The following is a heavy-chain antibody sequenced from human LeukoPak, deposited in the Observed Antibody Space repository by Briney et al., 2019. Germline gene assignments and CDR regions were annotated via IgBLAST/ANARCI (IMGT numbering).Heavy chain of an antibody. J-gene: IGHJ4*02. CDR1: GGSISSYY. CDR2: IYYSGST. D-gene: IGHD3-22*01. V-gene: IGHV4-59*01. Sequence: SETPSLTCTVSGGSISSYYWSWIRQPPGKGLEWIGYIYYSGSTNCNPSLKSRVTISVDTSKNQFSLKLSSVTAADTAVYYCARGLYYYDSSGPAAYWGQGTLVTVSS. CDR3: ARGLYYYDSSGPAAY.